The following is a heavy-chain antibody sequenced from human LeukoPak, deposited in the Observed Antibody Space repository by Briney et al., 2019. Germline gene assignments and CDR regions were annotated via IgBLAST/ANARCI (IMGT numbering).Heavy chain of an antibody. CDR3: ARGTPYYYDSSGPYYFDY. D-gene: IGHD3-22*01. CDR1: GYTFTSYD. V-gene: IGHV1-8*01. CDR2: MNPNSGNT. J-gene: IGHJ4*02. Sequence: ASVKVSCKASGYTFTSYDINWVRQATGQGLEWMGWMNPNSGNTGYAQKLQGRVTMTTDTSTSTAYMELRSLRSDDTAVYYCARGTPYYYDSSGPYYFDYWGQGTLVTVSS.